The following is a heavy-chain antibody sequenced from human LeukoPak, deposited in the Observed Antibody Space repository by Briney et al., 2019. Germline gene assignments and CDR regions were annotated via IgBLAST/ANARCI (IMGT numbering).Heavy chain of an antibody. Sequence: SETLSLTCTVSGGSTSSYYWSWIRQPPGKGLEWIGYIYYSGSTNYNPSLKSRVTISVDTSKNQFSLKLSSVTAADTAVYYCARRRYGGNWDAFDIWGQGTMVTVSS. CDR1: GGSTSSYY. J-gene: IGHJ3*02. D-gene: IGHD4-23*01. V-gene: IGHV4-59*08. CDR3: ARRRYGGNWDAFDI. CDR2: IYYSGST.